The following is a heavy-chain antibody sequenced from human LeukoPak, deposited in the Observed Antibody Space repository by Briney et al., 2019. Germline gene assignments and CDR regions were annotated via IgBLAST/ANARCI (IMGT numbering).Heavy chain of an antibody. CDR2: IIPIFGTA. CDR1: GGTFSSNA. Sequence: ASVKVSCKASGGTFSSNAISWVRQAPGKGLEWMEGIIPIFGTANYAQKFQGRVTITAVKSTSTAYMELSSLRSEDTAVYYCARSLSGTTIDAFDIWGQGTMVTVSS. V-gene: IGHV1-69*06. D-gene: IGHD1/OR15-1a*01. J-gene: IGHJ3*02. CDR3: ARSLSGTTIDAFDI.